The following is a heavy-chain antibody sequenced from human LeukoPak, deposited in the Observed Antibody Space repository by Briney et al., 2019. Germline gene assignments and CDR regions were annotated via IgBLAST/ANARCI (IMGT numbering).Heavy chain of an antibody. D-gene: IGHD3-10*01. Sequence: GGSLRLSCAASGFTFSDYAMTWVRQAPGKGLEWVSGISDSGSKTYYADSVQGRFTISRDNSKNSLFLQMNSLRAEDTAVYYCGKEEFGELVIGYWGQGILVTVTS. CDR3: GKEEFGELVIGY. J-gene: IGHJ4*02. V-gene: IGHV3-23*01. CDR1: GFTFSDYA. CDR2: ISDSGSKT.